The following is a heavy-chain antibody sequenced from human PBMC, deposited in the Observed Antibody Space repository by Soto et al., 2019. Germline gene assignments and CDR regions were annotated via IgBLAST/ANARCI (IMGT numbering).Heavy chain of an antibody. CDR1: GVSISSYY. Sequence: PSETLSLTCTVSGVSISSYYWSWIRQPPGKGLEWIGYIYYSGSTYYNPSLKSRVTISVDRSKNQFSLKLSSVTAADTAVYYCARVPSPWGQGTLVTVSS. CDR2: IYYSGST. J-gene: IGHJ5*02. CDR3: ARVPSP. V-gene: IGHV4-59*12.